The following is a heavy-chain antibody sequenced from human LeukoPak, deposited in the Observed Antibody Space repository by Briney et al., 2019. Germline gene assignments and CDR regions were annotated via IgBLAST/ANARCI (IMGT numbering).Heavy chain of an antibody. V-gene: IGHV1-2*02. CDR2: INPNSGGT. D-gene: IGHD5-12*01. CDR1: GYTFTGYY. CDR3: ARDPRYSGYDTYYYYYYMDV. J-gene: IGHJ6*03. Sequence: ASVKVSCKASGYTFTGYYMHWVRQAPGQGLEWMGWINPNSGGTNYAQKFQGRVTMTRDTSISTAYMELSRLRSDDTAVYYCARDPRYSGYDTYYYYYYMDVWGKGTTVTVSS.